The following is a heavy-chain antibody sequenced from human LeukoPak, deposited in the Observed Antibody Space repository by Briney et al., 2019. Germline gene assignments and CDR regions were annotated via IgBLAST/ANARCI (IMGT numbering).Heavy chain of an antibody. D-gene: IGHD5-12*01. CDR3: AKGNGYSGPPD. CDR2: ISGSGGSS. J-gene: IGHJ4*02. Sequence: GGSLRLSCAASGFTFISYTMSWVRQAPGKGLEWVSTISGSGGSSDYAESVKGRFTISRDNSKNTVYVQMNSLRAEDTAVYYCAKGNGYSGPPDGGQGTLVTVSA. CDR1: GFTFISYT. V-gene: IGHV3-23*01.